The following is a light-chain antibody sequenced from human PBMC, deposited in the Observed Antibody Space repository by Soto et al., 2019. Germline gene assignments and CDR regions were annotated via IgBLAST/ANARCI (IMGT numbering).Light chain of an antibody. Sequence: DIQMTQSPPSLSASVGVRVTIACQASQDISNYLNWYQQKPGKAPKLLIYDSSDLETGVPSRFSGSGSGTDFTFTISSLQPEDVATYYCQQYDTLPYTFGQGTKLQIK. CDR2: DSS. J-gene: IGKJ2*01. V-gene: IGKV1-33*01. CDR1: QDISNY. CDR3: QQYDTLPYT.